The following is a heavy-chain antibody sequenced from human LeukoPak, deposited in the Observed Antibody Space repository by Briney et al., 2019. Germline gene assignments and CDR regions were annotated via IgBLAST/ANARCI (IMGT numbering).Heavy chain of an antibody. Sequence: GGSLRLSCAASGFTFNTYGMSWVRQAPGKGLEWVSGISGSGGATYYADSVKGRFTVSRDNAKNSLYLQMDSLRAEDTAVYYCASIAAAGTDFDYWGQGTLVTVSS. V-gene: IGHV3-23*01. CDR2: ISGSGGAT. J-gene: IGHJ4*02. D-gene: IGHD6-13*01. CDR1: GFTFNTYG. CDR3: ASIAAAGTDFDY.